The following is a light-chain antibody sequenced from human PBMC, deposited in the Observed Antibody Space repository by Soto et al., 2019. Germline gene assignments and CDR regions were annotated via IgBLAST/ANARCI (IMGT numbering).Light chain of an antibody. J-gene: IGKJ4*01. Sequence: EIVLTQSPGTLSLSPGERATLSCRASQSVSSSYLAWYQQKPGQSPRLLIYSASSRATGIPDRFSGSGSGTDFTLTISRLEPEDVAVYYCQQYGSSPALTFGGGSKVEIK. V-gene: IGKV3-20*01. CDR3: QQYGSSPALT. CDR2: SAS. CDR1: QSVSSSY.